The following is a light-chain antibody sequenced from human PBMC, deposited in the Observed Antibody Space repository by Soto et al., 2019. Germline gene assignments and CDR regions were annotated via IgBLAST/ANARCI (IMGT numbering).Light chain of an antibody. V-gene: IGLV4-69*01. CDR3: PTWGTGIQV. CDR2: LNSDGSH. CDR1: SGHSSYA. J-gene: IGLJ2*01. Sequence: QSVLTQSPSASASLGASVKLTCTLSSGHSSYAIAWHQQQPEKGPRYLMTLNSDGSHSKGEGIPARFSGSSSGAERYLTITRLQSEDEADYCCPTWGTGIQVFGVGTQLNVL.